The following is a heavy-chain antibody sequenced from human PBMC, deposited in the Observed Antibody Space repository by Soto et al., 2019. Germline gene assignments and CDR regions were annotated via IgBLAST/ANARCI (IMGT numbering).Heavy chain of an antibody. V-gene: IGHV4-31*01. CDR3: ARGSIIVVVGYYYYGMDG. Sequence: SETLSLTCTVSGGSISSGGYYWSWIRQHPGKGLEWIGYIYYSGSTYYNPSLKSLVTILVDTSKNLFSLKLSSVTAADTAFYYCARGSIIVVVGYYYYGMDGWGQGTTVTVSS. D-gene: IGHD3-22*01. CDR2: IYYSGST. J-gene: IGHJ6*02. CDR1: GGSISSGGYY.